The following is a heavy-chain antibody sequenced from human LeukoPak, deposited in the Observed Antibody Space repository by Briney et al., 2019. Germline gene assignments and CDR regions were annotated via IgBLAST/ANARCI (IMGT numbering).Heavy chain of an antibody. CDR3: ARDQGRAYCGGDCLYNWFDP. Sequence: VKVSCKASGGTFSSYAISWVRQAPGQGLEWMGGIIPILGTANYAQKFQGRVTITANESTSTAYMELSSLRSEDTAVYYCARDQGRAYCGGDCLYNWFDPWGQGTLVTVSS. CDR1: GGTFSSYA. V-gene: IGHV1-69*13. CDR2: IIPILGTA. J-gene: IGHJ5*02. D-gene: IGHD2-21*02.